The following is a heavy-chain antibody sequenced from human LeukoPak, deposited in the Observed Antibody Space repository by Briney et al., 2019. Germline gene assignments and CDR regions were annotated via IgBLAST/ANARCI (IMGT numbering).Heavy chain of an antibody. CDR2: IYSSGST. Sequence: SETLSLTCAVSGGSISSYYWSWIRQPPGKGLEWIGYIYSSGSTNYNPSLKSRVTISVDKSKNQFSLKLSSVTAADTAVYYCAIHKTKGWYWGQGTLVTVSS. V-gene: IGHV4-59*12. CDR3: AIHKTKGWY. D-gene: IGHD2-15*01. J-gene: IGHJ4*02. CDR1: GGSISSYY.